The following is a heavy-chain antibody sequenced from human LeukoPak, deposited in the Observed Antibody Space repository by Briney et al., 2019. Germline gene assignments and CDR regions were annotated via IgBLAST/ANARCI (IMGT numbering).Heavy chain of an antibody. CDR3: AKEWQLRNSDAFDI. CDR2: IRYDGSNK. J-gene: IGHJ3*02. CDR1: GFTFNTYD. Sequence: GGSLRLSCAASGFTFNTYDMHWVRRAPGKGLEWVAFIRYDGSNKYYADSVRGRFTISRDNSKNTLYLQVNTLRGEDTAVYYCAKEWQLRNSDAFDIWGQGTMVTVSS. V-gene: IGHV3-30*02. D-gene: IGHD2-15*01.